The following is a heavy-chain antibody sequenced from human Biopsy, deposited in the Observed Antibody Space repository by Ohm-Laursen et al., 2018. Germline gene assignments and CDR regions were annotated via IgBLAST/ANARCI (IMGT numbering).Heavy chain of an antibody. D-gene: IGHD1-26*01. V-gene: IGHV4-59*01. J-gene: IGHJ3*02. CDR3: ARVEAGTYDALDI. CDR1: GGSMTGYE. Sequence: PGTLSLTWSVSGGSMTGYEWSWIRLAPGKGLERIGYIYYSGGTKYNPSLASRVTFSVDMSKSQFSLKLYSVTAADTAVYYCARVEAGTYDALDIWGQGTLVAVSA. CDR2: IYYSGGT.